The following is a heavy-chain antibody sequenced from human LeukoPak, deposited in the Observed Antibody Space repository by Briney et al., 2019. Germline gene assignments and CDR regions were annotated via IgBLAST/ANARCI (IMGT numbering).Heavy chain of an antibody. D-gene: IGHD4-23*01. CDR1: GFTVSSNY. Sequence: SGGSLRLSCAASGFTVSSNYMSWVRQAPGKGLEWVSVIYSGGSTYYADSVKGRFTISRDNSKNTLFLQMNSLRAEDTAVYYCAKPLEKYTYGGNFDYWGQGILVTVSS. V-gene: IGHV3-53*05. J-gene: IGHJ4*02. CDR2: IYSGGST. CDR3: AKPLEKYTYGGNFDY.